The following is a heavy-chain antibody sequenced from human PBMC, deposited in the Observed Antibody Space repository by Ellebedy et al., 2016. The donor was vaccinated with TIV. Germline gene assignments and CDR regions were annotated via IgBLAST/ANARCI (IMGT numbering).Heavy chain of an antibody. J-gene: IGHJ6*03. Sequence: SVKVSCXASGGTFSSYAISWVRQAPGQGLEWMGGIIPIFGTANYAQKFQGRVTITADESTSTAYMELSSLRSEDTAVYYCARSWIAARDSYYYYYMDVWGKGTTVTVSS. CDR2: IIPIFGTA. V-gene: IGHV1-69*13. CDR1: GGTFSSYA. CDR3: ARSWIAARDSYYYYYMDV. D-gene: IGHD6-6*01.